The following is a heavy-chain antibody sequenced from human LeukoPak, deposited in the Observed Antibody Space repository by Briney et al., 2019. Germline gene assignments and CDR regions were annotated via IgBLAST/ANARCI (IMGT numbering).Heavy chain of an antibody. Sequence: SETLSLTCAVYGGSFSGYYWSWIRQPPGKGLEWIGEINHSGSTNYNPSLKSRVTMSVDTSKNQFSLKLSSVTAADTAVYYCARDAFGYCSSTSCYPNWFDPWGQGTLVTVSS. D-gene: IGHD2-2*01. CDR1: GGSFSGYY. J-gene: IGHJ5*02. CDR2: INHSGST. V-gene: IGHV4-34*01. CDR3: ARDAFGYCSSTSCYPNWFDP.